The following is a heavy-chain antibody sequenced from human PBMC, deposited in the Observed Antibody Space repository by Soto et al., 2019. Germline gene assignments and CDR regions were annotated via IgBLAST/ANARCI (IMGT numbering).Heavy chain of an antibody. D-gene: IGHD3-16*01. J-gene: IGHJ4*02. Sequence: GESLKISCKGSGYSFTSYWIGWVRQMPGKGLEWMGIIYPGDSDTRYSPSFQGQVTISADKSISTAYLQWSSLRAEDTAVYYCATNYYYSSRYRYYFNQWGQGTLVTVSS. CDR1: GYSFTSYW. CDR2: IYPGDSDT. V-gene: IGHV5-51*01. CDR3: ATNYYYSSRYRYYFNQ.